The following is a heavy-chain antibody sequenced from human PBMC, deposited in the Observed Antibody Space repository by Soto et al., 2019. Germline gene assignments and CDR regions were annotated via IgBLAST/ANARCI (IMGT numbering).Heavy chain of an antibody. D-gene: IGHD3-3*01. CDR3: ARVTYYDFWSDL. CDR2: IKQDGSEK. CDR1: GFPFRSYW. Sequence: GGSLRLSCAASGFPFRSYWMSWVRQAPGKGLEWVANIKQDGSEKYYVDSVKGRFTISRDNAKNSLYLQMNSLRAEDTAVYYCARVTYYDFWSDLWGQGTLVTVSS. J-gene: IGHJ4*02. V-gene: IGHV3-7*04.